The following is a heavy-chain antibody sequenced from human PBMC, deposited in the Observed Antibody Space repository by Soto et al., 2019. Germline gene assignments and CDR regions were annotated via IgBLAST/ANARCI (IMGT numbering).Heavy chain of an antibody. J-gene: IGHJ3*02. Sequence: GGSLRLSCAASGFTFSDYYMSWIRQAPGKGLEWVSYISSSGSTIYYADSVKGRFTISRDNAKNSLYLQMNSLRAEDTAVYYCARALYDYIWGSYRYTEGLNAFDIWGQGTMVTVSS. CDR2: ISSSGSTI. V-gene: IGHV3-11*01. CDR3: ARALYDYIWGSYRYTEGLNAFDI. D-gene: IGHD3-16*02. CDR1: GFTFSDYY.